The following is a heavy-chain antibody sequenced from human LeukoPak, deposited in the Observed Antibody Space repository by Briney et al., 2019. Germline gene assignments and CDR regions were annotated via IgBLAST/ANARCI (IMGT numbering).Heavy chain of an antibody. CDR1: GGSFSGYY. Sequence: SETLSLTCAVYGGSFSGYYWSWIRQPPGKGLEWIGEINHSGSTNYNPSLKSRVTISVDTSKNQFSLKLSSVTAADTAVYYCARDEPPTWGLRYWGQGTLVTVSS. CDR3: ARDEPPTWGLRY. J-gene: IGHJ4*02. D-gene: IGHD1-26*01. CDR2: INHSGST. V-gene: IGHV4-34*01.